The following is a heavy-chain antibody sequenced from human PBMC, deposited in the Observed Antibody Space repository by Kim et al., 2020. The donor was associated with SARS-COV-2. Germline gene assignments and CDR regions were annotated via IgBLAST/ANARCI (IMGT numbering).Heavy chain of an antibody. CDR2: IQSKTNGGKK. J-gene: IGHJ4*02. CDR1: GLTFSDVS. CDR3: FSGGD. D-gene: IGHD3-10*01. V-gene: IGHV3-15*01. Sequence: GGSLRLSCAVSGLTFSDVSINWVRQAPGKGLEWLGRIQSKTNGGKKQYAAPVKDRFTISRDDSKNTLYLQMNSLIIEDTADYYCFSGGDWGQGTLVAVAS.